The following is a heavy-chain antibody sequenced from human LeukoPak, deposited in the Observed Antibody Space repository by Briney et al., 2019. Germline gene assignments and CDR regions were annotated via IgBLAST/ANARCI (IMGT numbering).Heavy chain of an antibody. V-gene: IGHV1-8*01. Sequence: ASVKVSCKASGYTFTSYDINWVRQATGQGLEWMGWMNPNSGNTGYAQKFQGRVTMTRNTSISTAYMELSSLRSEDAAVYYCASFSVVTAAFDIWGQGTMVTVSS. J-gene: IGHJ3*02. CDR3: ASFSVVTAAFDI. CDR1: GYTFTSYD. CDR2: MNPNSGNT. D-gene: IGHD2-21*02.